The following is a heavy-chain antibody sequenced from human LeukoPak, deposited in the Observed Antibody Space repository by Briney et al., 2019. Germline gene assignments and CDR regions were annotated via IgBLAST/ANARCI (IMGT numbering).Heavy chain of an antibody. CDR2: ISAYNGNT. D-gene: IGHD4-17*01. V-gene: IGHV1-18*01. J-gene: IGHJ1*01. Sequence: GASVKVSCKASGYTFTSYGISWVRQAPGQGLEWMGWISAYNGNTNYAQKLQGRVTMTTDTSTSTAYIELRSLRSDDTAVYYCARSDYGDYVAGEYFQHWGQGTLVTVSS. CDR3: ARSDYGDYVAGEYFQH. CDR1: GYTFTSYG.